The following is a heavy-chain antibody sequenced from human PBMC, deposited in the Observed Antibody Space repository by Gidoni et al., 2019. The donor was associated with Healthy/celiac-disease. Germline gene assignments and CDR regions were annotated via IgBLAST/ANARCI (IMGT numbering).Heavy chain of an antibody. D-gene: IGHD6-13*01. J-gene: IGHJ4*02. CDR1: GFTFSSYA. CDR2: ISGSGGST. Sequence: EVQLLESGGGLVQPGGSLRLSCAASGFTFSSYAMSWVRQAPGKGLEWVSAISGSGGSTYYADSVKGRFTISRDNSKNTLYLQMNSLRAEDTAVYYCAKEPLGSIAAAGTPPFDYWGQGTLVTVSS. CDR3: AKEPLGSIAAAGTPPFDY. V-gene: IGHV3-23*01.